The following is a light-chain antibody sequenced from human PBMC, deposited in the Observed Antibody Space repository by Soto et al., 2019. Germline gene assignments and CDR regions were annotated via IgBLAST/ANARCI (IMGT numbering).Light chain of an antibody. CDR2: GAS. CDR3: QQRNIWPPVT. J-gene: IGKJ5*01. Sequence: EIVMTQSAASLSVTPGERATLSCRAIQSVSSSSLAWYLQKPGQAPRLLIYGASSRATGIPDRFSGSGSGTDFTLTISSLEPEDSAVYYCQQRNIWPPVTFGQGTRLEIK. V-gene: IGKV3D-20*02. CDR1: QSVSSSS.